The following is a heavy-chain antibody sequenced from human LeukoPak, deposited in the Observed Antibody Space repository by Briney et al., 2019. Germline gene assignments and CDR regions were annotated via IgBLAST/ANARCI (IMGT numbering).Heavy chain of an antibody. CDR3: ARGYEQRYCSSTSCYHSPYYYYMDV. D-gene: IGHD2-2*01. Sequence: SETLSLTCTVSGGSISSSSYYWGWIRQPPGKGLEWIGSIYYSGSTYYNPSLKSRVTISVDTSKNQFSLELSSVTAADTAVYYCARGYEQRYCSSTSCYHSPYYYYMDVWGKGTTVTISS. CDR1: GGSISSSSYY. V-gene: IGHV4-39*07. CDR2: IYYSGST. J-gene: IGHJ6*03.